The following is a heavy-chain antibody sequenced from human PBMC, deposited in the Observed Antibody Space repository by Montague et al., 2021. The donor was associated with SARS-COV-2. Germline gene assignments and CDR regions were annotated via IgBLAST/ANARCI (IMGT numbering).Heavy chain of an antibody. D-gene: IGHD3-3*01. J-gene: IGHJ3*01. CDR1: GGSFSDYY. Sequence: SETLSLTCAVYGGSFSDYYWTWIRQPPGKGLEWIGEITHSGSSKYNPSLKNRVSISVDTSKSQFSLRLTSVTAADTGVYYCARGRVTVFGVLIMLPAAGPLDVWGQGTKVTVSS. V-gene: IGHV4-34*01. CDR2: ITHSGSS. CDR3: ARGRVTVFGVLIMLPAAGPLDV.